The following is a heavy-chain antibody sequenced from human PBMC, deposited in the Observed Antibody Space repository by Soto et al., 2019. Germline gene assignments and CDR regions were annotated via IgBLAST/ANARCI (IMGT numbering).Heavy chain of an antibody. Sequence: QVQLVQSGAEVKKPWASVKVSCKASGYTFTSYGLTRVRQAPGQGLEWMGWINPYNGNTNYAQKLQGRVTMTTYTSTSTAYMELRCLRSDDTAVYYCARTDSRPQAFDYWGQGTLVSVSS. CDR1: GYTFTSYG. D-gene: IGHD6-13*01. V-gene: IGHV1-18*01. CDR2: INPYNGNT. J-gene: IGHJ4*02. CDR3: ARTDSRPQAFDY.